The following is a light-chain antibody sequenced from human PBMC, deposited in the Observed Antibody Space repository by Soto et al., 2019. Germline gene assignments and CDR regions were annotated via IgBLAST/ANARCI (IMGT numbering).Light chain of an antibody. CDR3: SSYKSTSTPYV. Sequence: QSVLTQPASVSGSPGQSITISCTGTSSDIGSYNYVSWYQQHPGKAPKLIIYDVTNRPAGISSRFSASKSGDTASLTISVLQADDEAEYFCSSYKSTSTPYVFGSGTKVTVL. V-gene: IGLV2-14*03. J-gene: IGLJ1*01. CDR1: SSDIGSYNY. CDR2: DVT.